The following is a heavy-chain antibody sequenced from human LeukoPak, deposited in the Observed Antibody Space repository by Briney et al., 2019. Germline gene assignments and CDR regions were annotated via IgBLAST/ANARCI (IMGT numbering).Heavy chain of an antibody. CDR2: INHSGST. CDR1: GGSFSGYY. CDR3: ARGRRITMARGVITSRHNTFDY. J-gene: IGHJ4*02. Sequence: PSETLSLTCAVYGGSFSGYYWSWIRQPPGKGLEWIGEINHSGSTNYNPSLKSRVTISVDTSKNQFSLKLSSVTAADTAVYYCARGRRITMARGVITSRHNTFDYWGQGTLVTVSS. D-gene: IGHD3-10*01. V-gene: IGHV4-34*01.